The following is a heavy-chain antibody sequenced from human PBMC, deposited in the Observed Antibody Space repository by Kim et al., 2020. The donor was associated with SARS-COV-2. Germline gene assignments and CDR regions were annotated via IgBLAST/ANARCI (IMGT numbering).Heavy chain of an antibody. D-gene: IGHD2-21*01. CDR2: ISSRGST. CDR3: ATSLIQGNYAIDV. Sequence: SETLSLTCTVSGGSISPYYWSWIRQPPGKRLEWIGYISSRGSTTYNPSFERRVTISVDTSKNQFSLKLTSVTATDTAFYYCATSLIQGNYAIDVWGQGTTVSVSS. CDR1: GGSISPYY. V-gene: IGHV4-59*01. J-gene: IGHJ6*02.